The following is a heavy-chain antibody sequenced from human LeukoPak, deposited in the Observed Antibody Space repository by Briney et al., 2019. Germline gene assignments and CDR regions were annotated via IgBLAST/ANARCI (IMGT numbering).Heavy chain of an antibody. CDR2: ISYSVGT. J-gene: IGHJ4*02. CDR3: ARAPGYSYGMIDY. CDR1: GGSISSTSLY. D-gene: IGHD5-18*01. Sequence: SETLSLTCTVSGGSISSTSLYWGWIRQPPGKGLEWIGSISYSVGTYYNPSLKSRVTISVDTSKNQFSLKLSSVTAADTAVYYCARAPGYSYGMIDYWGQGTLVTVSS. V-gene: IGHV4-39*07.